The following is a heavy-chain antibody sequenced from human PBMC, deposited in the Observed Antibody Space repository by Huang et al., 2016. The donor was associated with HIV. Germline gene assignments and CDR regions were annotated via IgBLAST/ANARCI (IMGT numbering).Heavy chain of an antibody. V-gene: IGHV3-23*01. CDR3: STWWLSNRTPATAFDN. CDR1: ADFGFGLSGYA. J-gene: IGHJ4*02. CDR2: VSDSGRST. Sequence: EVQLLESGGTLVPPGGSLRLSCAASADFGFGLSGYAVSWARQAPGKGREWVSAVSDSGRSTYYADSVRGRFTISRDNSKNTVHLQMNNLRAEDTAVYYCSTWWLSNRTPATAFDNWGRGTLVTISS. D-gene: IGHD2-15*01.